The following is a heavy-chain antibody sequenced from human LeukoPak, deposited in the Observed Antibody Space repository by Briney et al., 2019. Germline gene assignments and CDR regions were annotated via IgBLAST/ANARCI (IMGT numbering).Heavy chain of an antibody. D-gene: IGHD3-3*01. CDR1: GGSISSYY. J-gene: IGHJ4*02. CDR2: IYYSGST. Sequence: ETLSLTCTVSGGSISSYYWSWIRQPPGKGLEWIGYIYYSGSTNYNPSLKSRVTISVDTSNKQFSLKLSSVTAADTAVYYCARDYPHYDFWSGYYREVNYFDYWGQGTLVTVSS. V-gene: IGHV4-59*12. CDR3: ARDYPHYDFWSGYYREVNYFDY.